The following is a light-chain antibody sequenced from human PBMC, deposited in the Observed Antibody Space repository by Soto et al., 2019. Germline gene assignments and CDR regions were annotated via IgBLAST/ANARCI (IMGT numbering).Light chain of an antibody. V-gene: IGLV2-14*03. Sequence: QSALTHPASVSGSPGQSITISCTGTSSDVGGYNYVSWYQHHPGEAPKVMIYDVGDRPSGVSNSFSGSKSGNTASLTISGLQAEDEAHYYCCSYTSSNLYVFGTGTKLTGL. CDR1: SSDVGGYNY. CDR3: CSYTSSNLYV. J-gene: IGLJ1*01. CDR2: DVG.